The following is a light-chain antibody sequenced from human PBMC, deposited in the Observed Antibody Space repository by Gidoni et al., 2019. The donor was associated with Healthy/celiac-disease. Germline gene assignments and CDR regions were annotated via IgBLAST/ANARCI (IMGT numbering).Light chain of an antibody. CDR2: DNN. CDR1: STNMGNNY. J-gene: IGLJ3*02. V-gene: IGLV1-51*01. CDR3: GTYDSSLSAWV. Sequence: QSVSPPPPSASAPPGQMVTTSCSGSSTNMGNNYVPWYQQLPGTAPKLLIYDNNKRPSGIPDRFSGSKSGTSATLGITGLQAGDEADYYCGTYDSSLSAWVFGGGTKLTVL.